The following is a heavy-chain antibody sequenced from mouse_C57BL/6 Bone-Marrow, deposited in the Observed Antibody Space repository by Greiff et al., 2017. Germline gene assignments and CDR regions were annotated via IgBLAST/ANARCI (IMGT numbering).Heavy chain of an antibody. D-gene: IGHD1-1*01. J-gene: IGHJ3*01. CDR3: AINDYGSSAFAY. V-gene: IGHV2-9-1*01. CDR2: IWTGGGT. Sequence: VKLMESGPGLVAPSQSLSITCTVSGFSLTSYAISWVRQPPGKGLEWLGVIWTGGGTNYNSALKSRLSISKDNSKRQVFVKMNSLQTYDTARYYCAINDYGSSAFAYWGQGTLVTVSA. CDR1: GFSLTSYA.